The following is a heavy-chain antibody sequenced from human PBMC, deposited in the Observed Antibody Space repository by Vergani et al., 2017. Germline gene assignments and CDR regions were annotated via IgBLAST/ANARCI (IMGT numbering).Heavy chain of an antibody. Sequence: QVQLQESGPGLVKPSQTLSLTCTVSGGSISSGSYYWSWIRQPAGKGLEWIGRIYTSGSTNYNPSLKSRVTISVDTSKNQFSLKLSSVTAADTAVYYCARDVSWLEWSRGWFDPWGQGTLVTVSS. CDR2: IYTSGST. CDR3: ARDVSWLEWSRGWFDP. J-gene: IGHJ5*02. CDR1: GGSISSGSYY. D-gene: IGHD3-3*01. V-gene: IGHV4-61*02.